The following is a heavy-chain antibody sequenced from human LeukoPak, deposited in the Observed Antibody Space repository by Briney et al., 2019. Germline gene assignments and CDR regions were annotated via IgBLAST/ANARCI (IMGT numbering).Heavy chain of an antibody. V-gene: IGHV1-18*01. J-gene: IGHJ3*02. CDR3: ARHIVVVVAATANDAFDI. D-gene: IGHD2-15*01. CDR2: ISAYNGNT. CDR1: GYTFTSYG. Sequence: ASVKVSCKASGYTFTSYGISWVRQAPGQGLEWMGWISAYNGNTNYAQKLQGRVTMTTDTSTSTAYMELRSLGSDDTAVYYCARHIVVVVAATANDAFDIWGQGTMVTVSS.